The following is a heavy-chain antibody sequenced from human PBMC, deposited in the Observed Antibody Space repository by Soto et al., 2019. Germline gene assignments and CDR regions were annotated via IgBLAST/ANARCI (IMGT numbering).Heavy chain of an antibody. J-gene: IGHJ4*02. CDR3: AKGDFEC. CDR2: VFSGGNT. D-gene: IGHD1-26*01. V-gene: IGHV3-53*01. CDR1: GLTVSSNY. Sequence: EVQLVESGGGLIQPGGSLRLSCAASGLTVSSNYMRWVRQAPGKGLEWVAIVFSGGNTYHADSVKGRFTVSRDNSKNTLDLQMNSRRPEDTAVYYCAKGDFECWGQGTLVTVSS.